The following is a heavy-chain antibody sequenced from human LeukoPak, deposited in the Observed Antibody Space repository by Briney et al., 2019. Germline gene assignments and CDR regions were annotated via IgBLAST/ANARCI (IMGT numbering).Heavy chain of an antibody. CDR2: ISSSSGTI. CDR3: ATGSRYDPGGN. J-gene: IGHJ4*02. CDR1: GFTFSSYS. V-gene: IGHV3-48*01. D-gene: IGHD3-16*01. Sequence: GGSLRLSCAASGFTFSSYSMNWVRQAPGKWLEWVSYISSSSGTIYYADSVKGRFTISRDNAKNSLYLQMNSLRAEDTAVYYCATGSRYDPGGNWGQGTLVTVSS.